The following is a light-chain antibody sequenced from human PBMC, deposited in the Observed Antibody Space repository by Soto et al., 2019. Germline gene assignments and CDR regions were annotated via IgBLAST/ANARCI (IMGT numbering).Light chain of an antibody. CDR1: SSDVGGYNF. Sequence: QSALTQPPSASGSPGQSVAISCTGTSSDVGGYNFVSWYQQHPGKAPKLMIYEVTKRPSGVPDRFSGSKSGNTASLTVSGLRAEDEADYYCCSYAGNNIYVFGTGTKVTVL. J-gene: IGLJ1*01. CDR2: EVT. V-gene: IGLV2-8*01. CDR3: CSYAGNNIYV.